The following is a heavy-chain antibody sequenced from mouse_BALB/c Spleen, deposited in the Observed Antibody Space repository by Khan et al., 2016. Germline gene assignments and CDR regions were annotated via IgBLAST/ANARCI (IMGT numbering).Heavy chain of an antibody. CDR3: ARDLNWYFDV. J-gene: IGHJ1*01. Sequence: EVELVESGGGLVKPGGSLKLSCAASGFTFSDYYMYWVRQTPEKRLEWVATISDGGSYTYYPDSVKGRFTISRDNAKNNLYLQMSSLKSEDTAMHYCARDLNWYFDVWGAGTTVTVSS. CDR1: GFTFSDYY. CDR2: ISDGGSYT. V-gene: IGHV5-4*02.